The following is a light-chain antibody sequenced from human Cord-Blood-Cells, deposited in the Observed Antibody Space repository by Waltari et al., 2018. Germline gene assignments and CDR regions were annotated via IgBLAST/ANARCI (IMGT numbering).Light chain of an antibody. CDR2: DVS. V-gene: IGLV2-14*03. CDR1: SSDVGGYNY. J-gene: IGLJ3*02. Sequence: QSALTQPASVSGSPGQSITISCTGTSSDVGGYNYVSWYQQNPGKAPKLIIYDVSNGPSGVSNRFSVSKSGTAACLTISGLQAEDEADYYCSSYTSSSTWVFGGGTKLTVL. CDR3: SSYTSSSTWV.